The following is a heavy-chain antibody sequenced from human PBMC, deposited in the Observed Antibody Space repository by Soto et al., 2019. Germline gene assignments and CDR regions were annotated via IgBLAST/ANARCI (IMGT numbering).Heavy chain of an antibody. CDR3: ARRYYYDTSGYYWDFFDY. CDR2: IYHGGST. J-gene: IGHJ4*02. Sequence: QVQLQESGPGLVKPSGTLSLTCGVSGASISNNNWWSWVRQAPGKGLEWIGEIYHGGSTNYNPSLKSRVTISLDESKNEFYMKVNSVTAADTAVYYCARRYYYDTSGYYWDFFDYWGQGTLVTVSS. V-gene: IGHV4-4*02. CDR1: GASISNNNW. D-gene: IGHD3-22*01.